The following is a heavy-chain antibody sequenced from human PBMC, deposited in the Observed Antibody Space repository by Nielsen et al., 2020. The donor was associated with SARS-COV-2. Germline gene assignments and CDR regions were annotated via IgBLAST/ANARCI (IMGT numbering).Heavy chain of an antibody. CDR1: GFTFDDYA. Sequence: SLKISCAASGFTFDDYAMHWVRQAPGKGLEWVSGISWNSGSIGYADSVKGRFTISRDNSKNTVYLQMNSLRAEDTAVYYCARDRNAFDIWGQGTMVIVSS. CDR3: ARDRNAFDI. V-gene: IGHV3-9*01. CDR2: ISWNSGSI. J-gene: IGHJ3*02.